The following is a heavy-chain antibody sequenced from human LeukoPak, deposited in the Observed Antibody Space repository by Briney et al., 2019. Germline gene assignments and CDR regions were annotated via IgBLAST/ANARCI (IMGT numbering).Heavy chain of an antibody. V-gene: IGHV4-34*01. CDR1: GGSFRGYY. J-gene: IGHJ4*02. CDR3: ARVDCSGGSCYSFPFGY. Sequence: SETLSLTCAVYGGSFRGYYWSCIRQPPGNGLEWSGEINHSGSTNYNPSLKSRVTISVDTSKSQFSLKLSSVAAADTAVYYCARVDCSGGSCYSFPFGYWGQGTQVTVSS. D-gene: IGHD2-15*01. CDR2: INHSGST.